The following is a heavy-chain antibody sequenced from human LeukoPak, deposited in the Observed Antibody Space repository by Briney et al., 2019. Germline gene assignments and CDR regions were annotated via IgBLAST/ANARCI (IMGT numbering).Heavy chain of an antibody. V-gene: IGHV3-7*01. Sequence: GGSLRLSCAASGFTFSSYWMSWVRQAPGKGPEWVANIKQDGSEKYYVDSVKGRFTISRDNAKNSLYLQMNSLRAEDTAVYYRARTSGKNTYYYGSGSYYNDYWGQGTLVTVSS. J-gene: IGHJ4*02. CDR1: GFTFSSYW. CDR3: ARTSGKNTYYYGSGSYYNDY. CDR2: IKQDGSEK. D-gene: IGHD3-10*01.